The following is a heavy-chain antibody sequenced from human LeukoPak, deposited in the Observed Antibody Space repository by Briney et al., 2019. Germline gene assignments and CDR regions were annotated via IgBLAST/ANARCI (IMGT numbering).Heavy chain of an antibody. CDR2: IKEDGSEK. D-gene: IGHD2-8*01. CDR1: GFTFSSYW. Sequence: PGGSLRPSCVASGFTFSSYWMSWVRQAPGKGLEWVANIKEDGSEKYYVDSVKGRFTISRDNAKNSLYLEMNSLRAEDTAVYFCAKPPKQYCTNGVCDYWGQGTSVTVSS. CDR3: AKPPKQYCTNGVCDY. V-gene: IGHV3-7*01. J-gene: IGHJ4*02.